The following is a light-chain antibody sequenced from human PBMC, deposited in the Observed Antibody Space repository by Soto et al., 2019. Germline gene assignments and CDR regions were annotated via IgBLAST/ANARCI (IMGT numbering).Light chain of an antibody. Sequence: EIVLTQSPGTLSLSPGERATLSCRASQSVSSSYLAWYQQKPGQAPRLLIYGASSRATGIPDRFSVSGSGTDFTLTISRLEPEDFAVYYCQPYGSSPWYTFGQGTKLEIK. CDR3: QPYGSSPWYT. CDR2: GAS. J-gene: IGKJ2*01. V-gene: IGKV3-20*01. CDR1: QSVSSSY.